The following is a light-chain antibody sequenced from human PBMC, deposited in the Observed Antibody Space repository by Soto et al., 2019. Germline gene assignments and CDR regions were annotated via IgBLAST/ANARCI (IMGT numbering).Light chain of an antibody. CDR2: DAS. J-gene: IGKJ3*01. V-gene: IGKV3-11*01. CDR1: QSISTY. Sequence: EIVLTQSPATLSLSPGDRATLSCRASQSISTYLAWYQQKPGQAPRLLIYDASNRVTGIPARFSGSGSGTDFTLTISSLEPEDFAVYYCQQRSNWPITFGPGTKVDIK. CDR3: QQRSNWPIT.